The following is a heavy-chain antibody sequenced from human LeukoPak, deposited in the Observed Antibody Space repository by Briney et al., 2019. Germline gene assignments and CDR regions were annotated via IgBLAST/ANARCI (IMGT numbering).Heavy chain of an antibody. CDR3: ASSRYCSGGSCYYFDY. D-gene: IGHD2-15*01. V-gene: IGHV1-2*02. J-gene: IGHJ4*02. Sequence: ASVKVSCKASGYTFTGYYMHWVRQAPGQGLEWMGWINPNSGGTNYAQKFQGRVTMTRDTSISTAYMGLSRLRSDDTAVYYCASSRYCSGGSCYYFDYWGQGTLVTVSS. CDR2: INPNSGGT. CDR1: GYTFTGYY.